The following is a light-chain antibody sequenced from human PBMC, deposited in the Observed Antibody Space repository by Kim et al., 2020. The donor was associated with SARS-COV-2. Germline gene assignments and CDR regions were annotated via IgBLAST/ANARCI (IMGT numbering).Light chain of an antibody. Sequence: PASTSCRSTPSLLHRNSYNYLVYYLQTPGQSPHLLFYLASTRPSGPPDPFSGSGSSTDFTLTISRVEAEDVGVYYCMQTLQTVYTFGQGTKLEIK. CDR2: LAS. J-gene: IGKJ2*01. V-gene: IGKV2-28*01. CDR1: PSLLHRNSYNY. CDR3: MQTLQTVYT.